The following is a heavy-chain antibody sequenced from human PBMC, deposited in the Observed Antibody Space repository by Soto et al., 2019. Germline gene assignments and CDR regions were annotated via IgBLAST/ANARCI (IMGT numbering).Heavy chain of an antibody. CDR1: GFTFSSYG. CDR3: AKVGGGDRYYYGMDV. J-gene: IGHJ6*02. Sequence: PGRPLRLSCAASGFTFSSYGMHWVRQATGKGLEWVAVISYDGSNKYYADSVKGRFTISRDNSKNTLYLQMNSLRAEDTAVYYCAKVGGGDRYYYGMDVWGQGTTVTVSS. D-gene: IGHD3-16*01. CDR2: ISYDGSNK. V-gene: IGHV3-30*18.